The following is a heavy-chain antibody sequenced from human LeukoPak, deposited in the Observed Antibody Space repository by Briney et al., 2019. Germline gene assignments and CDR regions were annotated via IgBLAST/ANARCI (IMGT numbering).Heavy chain of an antibody. V-gene: IGHV3-15*01. Sequence: GGSLRLSCAASGLTFSNAWMTWVRQAPGKGLEWVGRVKSKTDGGTTDYAASVKGRFTISRDDSKNTLYLHMNSLKTEDTAVYYRSTDFSGGYWGQGTLVTVSS. CDR1: GLTFSNAW. CDR2: VKSKTDGGTT. CDR3: STDFSGGY. J-gene: IGHJ4*02. D-gene: IGHD3-10*01.